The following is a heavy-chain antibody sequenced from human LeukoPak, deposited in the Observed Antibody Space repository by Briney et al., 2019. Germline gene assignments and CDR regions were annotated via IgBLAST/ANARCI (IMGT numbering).Heavy chain of an antibody. Sequence: ASVKVSCKASGYTFNSFGISWVRQAPGQGLEWVGWISGYNGNTNYAQKLQGRVAMTTDTSTSTAYMELRSLRSDDTAVYYCARDRHTYYYDSSGAGVDYWGQGTLLSVSS. D-gene: IGHD3-22*01. CDR3: ARDRHTYYYDSSGAGVDY. CDR1: GYTFNSFG. V-gene: IGHV1-18*01. J-gene: IGHJ4*02. CDR2: ISGYNGNT.